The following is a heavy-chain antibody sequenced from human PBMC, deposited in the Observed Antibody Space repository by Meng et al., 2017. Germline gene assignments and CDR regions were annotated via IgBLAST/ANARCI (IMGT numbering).Heavy chain of an antibody. D-gene: IGHD3-16*01. J-gene: IGHJ4*02. V-gene: IGHV1-69*05. Sequence: SVKVSCKASGRTFSSYAISWVRQAPGQGLEWMGGIIPIFGTANYAQKFQGRVTITTDKSTSTAYMELSRLRSDDTALYYCARSWGGAIRGGAHWGQGTLVTVSS. CDR1: GRTFSSYA. CDR3: ARSWGGAIRGGAH. CDR2: IIPIFGTA.